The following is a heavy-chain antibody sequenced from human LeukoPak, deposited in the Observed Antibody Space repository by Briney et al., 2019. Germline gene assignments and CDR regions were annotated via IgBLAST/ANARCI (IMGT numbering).Heavy chain of an antibody. J-gene: IGHJ5*02. CDR1: GFTFSSYW. CDR2: INTDGSST. D-gene: IGHD3-3*01. CDR3: ASLPRIGVGGEPQLDP. V-gene: IGHV3-74*01. Sequence: GGSPRLSCAASGFTFSSYWMHWVRQAPGKRLVWVSRINTDGSSTSYADSVKGRFTISRDNAKNTLYLQMNSLRAEDTAVYYCASLPRIGVGGEPQLDPWGQGTLVTVSS.